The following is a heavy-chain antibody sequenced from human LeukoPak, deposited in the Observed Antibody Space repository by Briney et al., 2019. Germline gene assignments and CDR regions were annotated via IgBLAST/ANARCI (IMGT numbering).Heavy chain of an antibody. J-gene: IGHJ4*02. Sequence: PGGSLRLSCAASGFTFSSYSMNWVRQAPGKGLEWVSSISSSSYIYYADSVKGRFTISRDNAKNSLYLQMNSLRAEDTAVYYCAPSGMGTGPFDYWGQGTLVTVSS. CDR2: ISSSSYI. CDR1: GFTFSSYS. CDR3: APSGMGTGPFDY. D-gene: IGHD5-24*01. V-gene: IGHV3-21*01.